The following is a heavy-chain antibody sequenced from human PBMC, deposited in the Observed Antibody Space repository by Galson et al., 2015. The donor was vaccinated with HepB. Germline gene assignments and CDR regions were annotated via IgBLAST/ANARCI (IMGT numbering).Heavy chain of an antibody. CDR2: IYSGGST. CDR3: ARDYGCWGSTSCYGGDALES. Sequence: SLRLSCAASGFTVSSNYMSWVRQAPGKGLEWVSVIYSGGSTYYADSVKGRFTISRDNSKSTLYLQMNSLRAEDTAVYYCARDYGCWGSTSCYGGDALESGGEGRVFSGSA. J-gene: IGHJ3*02. D-gene: IGHD2-2*03. V-gene: IGHV3-66*01. CDR1: GFTVSSNY.